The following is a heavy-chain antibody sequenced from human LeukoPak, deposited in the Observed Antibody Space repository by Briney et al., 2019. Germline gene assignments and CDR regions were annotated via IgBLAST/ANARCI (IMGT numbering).Heavy chain of an antibody. V-gene: IGHV3-21*01. Sequence: GGSLRLSCAASGFTFSRYSINWVRQAPGKGLEWVSSISSGTSYIYYADSVKGRFTISRDNAKNSLYLQMNGLRAEDAAVYYCARDNVQTNHNHYYAMDVWGQGTTVTVSS. CDR3: ARDNVQTNHNHYYAMDV. J-gene: IGHJ6*02. D-gene: IGHD1-1*01. CDR2: ISSGTSYI. CDR1: GFTFSRYS.